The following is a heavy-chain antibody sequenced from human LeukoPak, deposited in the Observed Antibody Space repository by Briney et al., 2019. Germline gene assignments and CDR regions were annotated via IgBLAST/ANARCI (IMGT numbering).Heavy chain of an antibody. Sequence: ASVKVSCKASGYTFTSYGISWVRQAPGQGLEWMGWISAYNGNTNYAQKLQGRVTMTTDTSTSTAYMELRSLRSDDTAVYYCARDRIYDSSGYYYSAFDIWGQGTMSPSLQ. D-gene: IGHD3-22*01. CDR3: ARDRIYDSSGYYYSAFDI. CDR2: ISAYNGNT. J-gene: IGHJ3*02. V-gene: IGHV1-18*01. CDR1: GYTFTSYG.